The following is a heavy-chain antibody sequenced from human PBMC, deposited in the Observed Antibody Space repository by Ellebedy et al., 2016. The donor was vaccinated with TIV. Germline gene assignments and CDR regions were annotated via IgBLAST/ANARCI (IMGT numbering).Heavy chain of an antibody. CDR3: ARVVLPSKALQDDFWSGEQYGMDV. CDR1: GGPISSSSYY. V-gene: IGHV4-39*07. Sequence: SETLSLXCTVSGGPISSSSYYWSCIRQPPGKGLAWIGEIYHSGSTNYNPSLKSRVTISVDKSKNQCSLKLSSVTAADTAVYYWARVVLPSKALQDDFWSGEQYGMDVWGQGTTVTVSS. J-gene: IGHJ6*02. CDR2: IYHSGST. D-gene: IGHD3-3*01.